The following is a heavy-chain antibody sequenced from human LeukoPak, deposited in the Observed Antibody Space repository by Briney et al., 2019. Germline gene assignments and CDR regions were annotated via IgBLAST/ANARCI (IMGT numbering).Heavy chain of an antibody. CDR2: IYYSGST. V-gene: IGHV4-59*01. J-gene: IGHJ2*01. CDR3: ARDYDFWSGYSNVNWYFDL. Sequence: SETLSLTCTVSGGSISSYYWSWIRQPPGKGLEWIGYIYYSGSTNYNPSLKSRVTISVDTSKNQFSLKLSSVTVADTAVYYCARDYDFWSGYSNVNWYFDLWGRGTLVTVSS. D-gene: IGHD3-3*01. CDR1: GGSISSYY.